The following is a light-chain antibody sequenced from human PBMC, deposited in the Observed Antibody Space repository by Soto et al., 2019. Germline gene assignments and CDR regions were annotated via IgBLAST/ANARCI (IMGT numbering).Light chain of an antibody. CDR2: AAS. CDR3: QQSFNTPPT. Sequence: DIQMTQSPSSLSASVGDRVTITCRASQSIRNYLNWYQQKSGIAPKLLIYAASSLQSGVPSRFSGSGSGTDFTLTISNLQPEDFATYYCQQSFNTPPTFGQGTKVEIK. CDR1: QSIRNY. V-gene: IGKV1-39*01. J-gene: IGKJ1*01.